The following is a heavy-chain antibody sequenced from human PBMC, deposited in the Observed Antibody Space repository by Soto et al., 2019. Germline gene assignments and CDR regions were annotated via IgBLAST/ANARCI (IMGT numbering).Heavy chain of an antibody. Sequence: QVQLVQSGAEVKKPGASVKVSCKASGYTFTSYAMHWVRQAPGQRLEWMGWINAGNGNTKYSQKFQGRVNITRDTSASTAYMELSSLRSEDTAVYYCASSYSNYALIDYYYYGMDVWGQGTTVTVSS. CDR3: ASSYSNYALIDYYYYGMDV. CDR1: GYTFTSYA. CDR2: INAGNGNT. V-gene: IGHV1-3*01. J-gene: IGHJ6*02. D-gene: IGHD4-4*01.